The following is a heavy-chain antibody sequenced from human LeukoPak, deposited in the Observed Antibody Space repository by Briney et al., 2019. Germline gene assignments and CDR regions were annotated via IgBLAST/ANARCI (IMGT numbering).Heavy chain of an antibody. CDR2: MNPNSGNT. Sequence: GASVKVSCKASGYTFTSYDIHWVRQATGQGLEWMGWMNPNSGNTGYAQRFQGRVTMTRNTSISTAYMELSSLRSEDTAVYYCARDFRGNYGSRGMDVWGQGTTVTVSS. CDR1: GYTFTSYD. D-gene: IGHD1-26*01. J-gene: IGHJ6*02. CDR3: ARDFRGNYGSRGMDV. V-gene: IGHV1-8*01.